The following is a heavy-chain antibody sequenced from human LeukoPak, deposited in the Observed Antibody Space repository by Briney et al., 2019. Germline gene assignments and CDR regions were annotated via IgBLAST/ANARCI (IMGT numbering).Heavy chain of an antibody. CDR3: AKGGVVAAAGTDY. D-gene: IGHD6-13*01. Sequence: GGSLRLSRAASGFTFSSYGMHWVRQAPGKGLEWVAFIRYDGSNKYYADSVKGRFTISRDNSKNTLYLQMNSLRAEDTAVYYCAKGGVVAAAGTDYWGQGTLVTVSS. J-gene: IGHJ4*02. V-gene: IGHV3-30*02. CDR2: IRYDGSNK. CDR1: GFTFSSYG.